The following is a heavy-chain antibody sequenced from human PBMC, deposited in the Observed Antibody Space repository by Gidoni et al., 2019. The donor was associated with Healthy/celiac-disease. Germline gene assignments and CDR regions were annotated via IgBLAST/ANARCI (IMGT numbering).Heavy chain of an antibody. J-gene: IGHJ4*02. CDR2: INHSGST. Sequence: QVQLQQWGAGLLKPSETLSLTCAVDGGSFSGYYWSWIRQPPGKGMEWIGEINHSGSTNYNPSLKSRVTISVDTSKNQFSLKLSSVTAADTAVYYCASHSENIAAMDYWGQGTLVTVSS. CDR3: ASHSENIAAMDY. D-gene: IGHD6-6*01. V-gene: IGHV4-34*01. CDR1: GGSFSGYY.